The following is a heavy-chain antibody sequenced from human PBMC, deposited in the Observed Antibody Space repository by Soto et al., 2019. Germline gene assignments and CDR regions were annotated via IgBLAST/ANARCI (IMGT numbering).Heavy chain of an antibody. J-gene: IGHJ6*02. CDR1: GFIFSGSA. V-gene: IGHV3-73*02. Sequence: EVQLVESGGGLVQPGGSLKLSCAASGFIFSGSAIHWVRQASGKGLEWVGRIRSRANNFATSSAASVKGRFTFSRDDSKTTAYLQMNTLKPEDTAVYHCARGQGAAIGDYYYHGMDVWGQGTTVTVSS. CDR3: ARGQGAAIGDYYYHGMDV. D-gene: IGHD2-2*02. CDR2: IRSRANNFAT.